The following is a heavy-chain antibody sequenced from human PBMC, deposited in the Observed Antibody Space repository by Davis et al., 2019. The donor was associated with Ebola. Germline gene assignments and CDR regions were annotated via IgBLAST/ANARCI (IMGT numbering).Heavy chain of an antibody. CDR3: ARHGGDYCDSSGLLDFDY. J-gene: IGHJ4*02. Sequence: GESLKISCKGSGYSFTSYWIGWVRQMPGKGLEWMGIIYPGDSDSRYSPSFQGQVTISADKSISTAYLQWSSLKASDTAMYYCARHGGDYCDSSGLLDFDYWGQGTLVTVSS. V-gene: IGHV5-51*01. D-gene: IGHD3-22*01. CDR2: IYPGDSDS. CDR1: GYSFTSYW.